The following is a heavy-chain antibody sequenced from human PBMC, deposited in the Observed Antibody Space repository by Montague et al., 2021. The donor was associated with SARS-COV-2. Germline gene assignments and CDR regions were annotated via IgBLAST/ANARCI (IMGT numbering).Heavy chain of an antibody. D-gene: IGHD1-1*01. Sequence: CAISGDSVSSNSATWNWVRQSPSIGPDLLGRTHYRSKWYNDYAVSVRGRVTINPDTSKNQFSLQLNSVTPEDTAIYYCTSGREGNYNVMDVWGQGTTVTVSS. CDR1: GDSVSSNSAT. V-gene: IGHV6-1*01. J-gene: IGHJ6*02. CDR2: THYRSKWYN. CDR3: TSGREGNYNVMDV.